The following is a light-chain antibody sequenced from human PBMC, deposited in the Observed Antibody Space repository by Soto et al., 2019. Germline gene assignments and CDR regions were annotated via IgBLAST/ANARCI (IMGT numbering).Light chain of an antibody. Sequence: QSVLTQPPSASGTPGQRVTISCSGSRSNIGGGYVYWYHQLPGTAPRLLISRNTQRPSGVPDRFSASKSGTSASLAISGLRSEDEADYSCAAWDDSLSGLLFGGGTKLTVL. CDR3: AAWDDSLSGLL. CDR1: RSNIGGGY. J-gene: IGLJ3*02. V-gene: IGLV1-47*01. CDR2: RNT.